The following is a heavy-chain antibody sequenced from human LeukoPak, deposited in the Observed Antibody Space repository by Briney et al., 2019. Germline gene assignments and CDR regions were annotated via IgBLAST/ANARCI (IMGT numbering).Heavy chain of an antibody. D-gene: IGHD1-26*01. CDR3: AKSSGSDYSGYYFDY. CDR2: ISWNSGSI. Sequence: GGSLRLSCAASIFTVDDYAIHWVRQAPGKGLEWVSGISWNSGSIGSADSVKGRFTISRDNAKNSLYLQMDSLRAEDTALYYCAKSSGSDYSGYYFDYWGQGTLVTVSS. V-gene: IGHV3-9*01. J-gene: IGHJ4*02. CDR1: IFTVDDYA.